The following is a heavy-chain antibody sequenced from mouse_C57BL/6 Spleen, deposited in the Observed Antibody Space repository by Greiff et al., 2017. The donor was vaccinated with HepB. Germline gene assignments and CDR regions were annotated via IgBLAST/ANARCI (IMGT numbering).Heavy chain of an antibody. V-gene: IGHV1-7*01. CDR3: AKGYYGSNYAMDY. J-gene: IGHJ4*01. CDR1: GYTFTSYW. Sequence: QVQLKESGAELAKPGASVKLSCKASGYTFTSYWMHWVKQRPGQGLEWIGYINPSSGYTKYNQKFKDKATLTADKSSSTAYMQLSSLTYEDSAVYYCAKGYYGSNYAMDYWGQGTSVTVSS. D-gene: IGHD1-1*01. CDR2: INPSSGYT.